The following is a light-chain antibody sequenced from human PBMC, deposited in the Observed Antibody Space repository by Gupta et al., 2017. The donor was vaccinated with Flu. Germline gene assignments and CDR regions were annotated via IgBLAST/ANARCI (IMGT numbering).Light chain of an antibody. CDR2: DVT. CDR1: SSDVGGYNY. V-gene: IGLV2-8*01. CDR3: TSYVANNMRV. Sequence: SALPPPPSASGSPGQSVTISCTGTSSDVGGYNYVSWYQQHPGKAPKLMIYDVTKRPSGVPDRFSGSKSGKTASLTVSGLQAEEEADYYCTSYVANNMRVLGGGTKLTVL. J-gene: IGLJ3*02.